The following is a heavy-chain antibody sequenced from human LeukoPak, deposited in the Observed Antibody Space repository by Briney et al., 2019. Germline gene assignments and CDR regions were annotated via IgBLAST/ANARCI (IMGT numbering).Heavy chain of an antibody. Sequence: GGSLRLSCAASGFTVSNIYISWVRQAPGQGLEWVSVTYRGDATNYAESVKGRFSISRDNSKNTLYLQMNSLRAEDTAVYYCARVLEVFSDAFDIWGQGTMVTVSS. CDR2: TYRGDAT. D-gene: IGHD3-3*01. CDR1: GFTVSNIY. J-gene: IGHJ3*02. CDR3: ARVLEVFSDAFDI. V-gene: IGHV3-53*01.